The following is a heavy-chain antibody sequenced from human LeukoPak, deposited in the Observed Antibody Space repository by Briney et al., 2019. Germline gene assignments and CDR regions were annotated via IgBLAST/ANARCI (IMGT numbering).Heavy chain of an antibody. CDR3: ARQAGSGFDY. D-gene: IGHD3-10*01. CDR1: GFTFTDYW. V-gene: IGHV3-74*01. Sequence: GGSLRLSCAVSGFTFTDYWFHWVRQAPGKGLEWVSRAKSDGGGINYGDSVKGRFTMSRDNAKNTLYLQMNSLRAEDTAVYYCARQAGSGFDYWGQGSLVTVSS. J-gene: IGHJ4*02. CDR2: AKSDGGGI.